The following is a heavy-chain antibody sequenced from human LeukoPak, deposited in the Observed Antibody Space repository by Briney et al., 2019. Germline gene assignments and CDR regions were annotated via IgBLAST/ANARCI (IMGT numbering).Heavy chain of an antibody. Sequence: AASVKVSCKASGYTFTGYYMHWVRQAPGQGREWMGWINPNSGGTNYAQKFQGRVTMTRDTSISTAYMELSRLRSDDTAVYYCARGTMVRGVIIPYYYYYGMDVWGQGTTVTVSS. V-gene: IGHV1-2*02. CDR3: ARGTMVRGVIIPYYYYYGMDV. CDR1: GYTFTGYY. J-gene: IGHJ6*02. D-gene: IGHD3-10*01. CDR2: INPNSGGT.